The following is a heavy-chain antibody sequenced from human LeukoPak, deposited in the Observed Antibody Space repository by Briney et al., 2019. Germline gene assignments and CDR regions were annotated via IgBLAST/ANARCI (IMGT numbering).Heavy chain of an antibody. J-gene: IGHJ3*02. V-gene: IGHV4-39*01. CDR2: IYSGGTT. Sequence: PSETLSLTCSVSSGSIINSNYYWGWIRQPPGKGLECIGTIYSGGTTFYTPSLQSRVTISVDTSKRQFSLRLSSMTAADTAMYFCVRGATAHDAFDIWGQGTMVTVSS. CDR1: SGSIINSNYY. CDR3: VRGATAHDAFDI. D-gene: IGHD6-13*01.